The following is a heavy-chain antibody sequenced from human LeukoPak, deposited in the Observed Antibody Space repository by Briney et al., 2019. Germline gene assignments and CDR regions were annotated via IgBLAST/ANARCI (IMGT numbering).Heavy chain of an antibody. CDR1: GFTFSSYA. CDR3: AKGGATNYYYYGMDV. CDR2: ISGSGGST. D-gene: IGHD1-26*01. J-gene: IGHJ6*02. Sequence: GASLRLSCAASGFTFSSYAMSWVRQAPGKGLEWVSAISGSGGSTYYADSVKGRFTIFRDNSKNTLYLQMNSLRAEDTAVYYCAKGGATNYYYYGMDVWGQGTTVTVSS. V-gene: IGHV3-23*01.